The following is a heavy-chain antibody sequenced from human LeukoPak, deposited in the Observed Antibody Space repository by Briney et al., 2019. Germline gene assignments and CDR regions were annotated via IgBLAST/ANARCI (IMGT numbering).Heavy chain of an antibody. CDR3: ARAAPSPSDIVVVPAAIRFFGAEYYFDY. V-gene: IGHV4-4*07. CDR2: IYTSGST. Sequence: TSESLSLTCTVSGCSISSYYLSWIRQPAGKGLEWISRIYTSGSTNYNPSLKSRVTMSVDTSKNQFSLKLSSVTAADTAVYYCARAAPSPSDIVVVPAAIRFFGAEYYFDYWGQGTLVTVSS. J-gene: IGHJ4*02. D-gene: IGHD2-2*02. CDR1: GCSISSYY.